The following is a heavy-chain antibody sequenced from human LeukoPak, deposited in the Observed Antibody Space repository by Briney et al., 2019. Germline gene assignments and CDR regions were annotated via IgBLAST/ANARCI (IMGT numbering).Heavy chain of an antibody. CDR3: ASLYYYYYYMDV. CDR2: IYYSGST. Sequence: PSETLSLTCTVSGGSISSSSYYWGWLRQPPGRGVEWIGTIYYSGSTYYNPSLKSRVTISVDTSTNHFSLKLSSVTAADTAVYYCASLYYYYYYMDVWGKGTTVTISS. V-gene: IGHV4-39*02. D-gene: IGHD2-15*01. J-gene: IGHJ6*03. CDR1: GGSISSSSYY.